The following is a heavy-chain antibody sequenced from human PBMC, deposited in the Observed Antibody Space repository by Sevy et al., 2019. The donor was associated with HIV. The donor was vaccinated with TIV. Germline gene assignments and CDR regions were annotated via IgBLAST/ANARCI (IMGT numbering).Heavy chain of an antibody. CDR2: ISGSSNYI. J-gene: IGHJ4*02. D-gene: IGHD1-26*01. CDR1: GFTFSSYN. V-gene: IGHV3-21*01. CDR3: ARGPPDGSYDYFDY. Sequence: GSLRLSCAASGFTFSSYNMNWVRQAPGKGLEWVSSISGSSNYIYYADSMKGRFTISRDNAKNSLYLQTNSLRAEDTAVYYCARGPPDGSYDYFDYWGQGTLVTVSS.